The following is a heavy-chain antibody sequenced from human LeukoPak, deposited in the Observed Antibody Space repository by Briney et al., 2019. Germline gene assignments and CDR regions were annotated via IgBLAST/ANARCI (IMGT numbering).Heavy chain of an antibody. V-gene: IGHV4-39*01. Sequence: PSETLSLTCTVSGGFISSSSYYWGWIRQPPGKGLEWIGSIYYRGSTYYNPSLKSRVTISVDTSRNQFSLKLSSVTAADTAVYYCARPATVTTSFWYFDLWGRGTLVTVSS. CDR2: IYYRGST. J-gene: IGHJ2*01. CDR3: ARPATVTTSFWYFDL. CDR1: GGFISSSSYY. D-gene: IGHD4-17*01.